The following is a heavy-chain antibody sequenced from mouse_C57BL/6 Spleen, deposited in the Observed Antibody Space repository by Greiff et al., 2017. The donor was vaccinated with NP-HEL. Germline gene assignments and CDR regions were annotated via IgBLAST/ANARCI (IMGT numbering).Heavy chain of an antibody. CDR2: IYPSDSYT. D-gene: IGHD1-1*01. V-gene: IGHV1-69*01. CDR1: GYTFTSYW. CDR3: ARQAYYCGSSHLFDY. J-gene: IGHJ2*01. Sequence: QVQLQQPGAELVMPGASVKLSCKASGYTFTSYWMHWVKQRPGQGLEWIGEIYPSDSYTNYNQKFKGKSTLTVDKSSSTAYMQLTTLTSADSAVYYFARQAYYCGSSHLFDYWGQGTTLTVSS.